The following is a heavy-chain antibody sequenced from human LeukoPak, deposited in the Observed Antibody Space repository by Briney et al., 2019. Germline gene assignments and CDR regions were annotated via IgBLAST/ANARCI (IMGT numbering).Heavy chain of an antibody. CDR2: INAGNGNT. V-gene: IGHV1-3*01. J-gene: IGHJ4*02. CDR1: GYTFTTFA. D-gene: IGHD4-17*01. CDR3: ARVDGDYVTFDY. Sequence: ASVKVSCKASGYTFTTFAIHWVRQVPGQSLEWMGWINAGNGNTKYSQNFQGRVTITRDTSASTAYMELSSLRSEDTAVYYCARVDGDYVTFDYWGQGTLVTVSS.